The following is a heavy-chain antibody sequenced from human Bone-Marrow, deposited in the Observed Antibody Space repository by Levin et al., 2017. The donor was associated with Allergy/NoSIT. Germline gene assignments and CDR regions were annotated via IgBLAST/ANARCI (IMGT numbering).Heavy chain of an antibody. D-gene: IGHD3-9*01. CDR1: GGSISIYD. CDR3: ARGQNEILTGYDY. Sequence: ESLKISCTISGGSISIYDWSWVRQPPGKGLEWIGYISYTGTTSYNSSLKSRVSLSVDTSKNQFSLDLSAVTAADTAVYYCARGQNEILTGYDYWGQGTLVTVSS. J-gene: IGHJ4*02. V-gene: IGHV4-59*01. CDR2: ISYTGTT.